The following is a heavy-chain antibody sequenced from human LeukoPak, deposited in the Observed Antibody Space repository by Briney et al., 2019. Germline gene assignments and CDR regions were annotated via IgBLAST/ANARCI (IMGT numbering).Heavy chain of an antibody. CDR2: IYHSGST. CDR3: ATIPDILTGYYNFDY. J-gene: IGHJ4*02. CDR1: GYSISSGYY. Sequence: SETLSLTCTVSGYSISSGYYWGWIRQPPGKGLEWIGSIYHSGSTYYNPSLKSRVTISVDTSKNQFSLKLSSVTAAGTAVYYCATIPDILTGYYNFDYWGQGTLVTVSS. D-gene: IGHD3-9*01. V-gene: IGHV4-38-2*02.